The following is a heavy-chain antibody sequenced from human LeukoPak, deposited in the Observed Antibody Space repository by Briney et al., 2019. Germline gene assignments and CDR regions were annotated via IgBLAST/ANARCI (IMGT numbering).Heavy chain of an antibody. Sequence: ASVKVSCKASGYTFTGYYMHWVRQAPGQGVEWMGWINPNSGGTNYAQKFQGRVTMTRDTSISTAYMELSRLRSDDTAVYYCARDTYSSSSNWFDPWGQGTLVTVSS. CDR1: GYTFTGYY. V-gene: IGHV1-2*02. CDR3: ARDTYSSSSNWFDP. CDR2: INPNSGGT. D-gene: IGHD6-13*01. J-gene: IGHJ5*02.